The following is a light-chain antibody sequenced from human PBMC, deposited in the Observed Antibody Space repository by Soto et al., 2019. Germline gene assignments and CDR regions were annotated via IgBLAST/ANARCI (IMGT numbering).Light chain of an antibody. CDR2: DVS. J-gene: IGLJ2*01. V-gene: IGLV2-14*01. CDR3: SSYTRSSTRV. CDR1: SSDVGGYNY. Sequence: QSALTQPASVSGSPGQSITISCTGTSSDVGGYNYVSWYQQHPGNAPKLMIYDVSNRPSGVSNRFSGSKSGNTASLTISGLQAEDEADYYCSSYTRSSTRVFGGGTKLTVL.